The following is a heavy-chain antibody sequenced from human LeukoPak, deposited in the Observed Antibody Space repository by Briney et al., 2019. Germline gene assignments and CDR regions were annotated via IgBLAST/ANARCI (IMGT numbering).Heavy chain of an antibody. Sequence: GASVKVSCKASGYTFTSYGINWVRQATGQGLEWMGWMNPNSGNTGYAQKFQGRVTMTRNTSISTAYMELSSLRSEDTAVYYCARGGYCSSTSWCQLKKYYYYYYYMDVWGKGTTVTISS. CDR1: GYTFTSYG. J-gene: IGHJ6*03. D-gene: IGHD2-2*01. CDR3: ARGGYCSSTSWCQLKKYYYYYYYMDV. V-gene: IGHV1-8*02. CDR2: MNPNSGNT.